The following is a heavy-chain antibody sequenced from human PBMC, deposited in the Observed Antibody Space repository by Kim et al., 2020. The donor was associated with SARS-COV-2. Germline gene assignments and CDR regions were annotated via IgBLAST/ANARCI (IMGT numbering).Heavy chain of an antibody. CDR3: ARVSDVWSGYSFDY. J-gene: IGHJ4*02. D-gene: IGHD3-3*01. V-gene: IGHV1-46*01. Sequence: AQRCQGRVTMTRDTSTSTVYMELSSLRSEDTAVYYCARVSDVWSGYSFDYWGQGALVTVSS.